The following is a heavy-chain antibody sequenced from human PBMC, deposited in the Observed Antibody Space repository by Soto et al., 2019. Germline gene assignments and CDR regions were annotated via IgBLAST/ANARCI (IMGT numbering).Heavy chain of an antibody. CDR3: AREPATAKPEGVNF. V-gene: IGHV1-2*02. Sequence: ASLKVSCKASGYTFSDYYIHWVRQATGQGLEWMGWINPNSGGTKYAPKFQGGVTMTRDTSITTAYMELSRLRSGDTAVYYCAREPATAKPEGVNFWGQGTLVTVSS. J-gene: IGHJ4*02. D-gene: IGHD1-1*01. CDR1: GYTFSDYY. CDR2: INPNSGGT.